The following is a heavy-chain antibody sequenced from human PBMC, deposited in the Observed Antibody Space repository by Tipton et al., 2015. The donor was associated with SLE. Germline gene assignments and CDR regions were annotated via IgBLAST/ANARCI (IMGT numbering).Heavy chain of an antibody. D-gene: IGHD3-3*02. V-gene: IGHV4-38-2*01. Sequence: GSLRLSCSVSNYSLTNDYYWGWVRQPPGKGLEWIGSFHQSGTTFYTPSLKSRVTLLLDMSNNEFSLKLFSVTAADTAVYYCARSLSLSLFGATIPGAMDVWGKGTTVIVSS. CDR2: FHQSGTT. J-gene: IGHJ6*03. CDR1: NYSLTNDYY. CDR3: ARSLSLSLFGATIPGAMDV.